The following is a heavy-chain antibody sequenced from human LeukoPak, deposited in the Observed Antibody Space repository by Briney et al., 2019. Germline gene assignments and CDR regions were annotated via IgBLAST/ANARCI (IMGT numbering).Heavy chain of an antibody. Sequence: GGSLRLSCVASGFPFSSYWMNWVRQAPGKGLEWVANIKQDGSEKYYVDSVKGRFTISRDNAKNSLYLQMNSLRAEDTAVYYCARDKTTYYDFWSGYYVWGQGTTVTVSS. D-gene: IGHD3-3*01. J-gene: IGHJ6*02. CDR2: IKQDGSEK. CDR1: GFPFSSYW. CDR3: ARDKTTYYDFWSGYYV. V-gene: IGHV3-7*03.